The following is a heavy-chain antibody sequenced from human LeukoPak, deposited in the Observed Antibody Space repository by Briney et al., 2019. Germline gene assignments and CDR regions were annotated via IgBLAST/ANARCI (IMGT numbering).Heavy chain of an antibody. CDR3: ARDGTDSSGYYFGY. CDR1: GGSIGDDTYY. V-gene: IGHV4-31*03. D-gene: IGHD3-22*01. Sequence: SETLSLTCTVSGGSIGDDTYYWSWIRQHPGKGLEWIGYIYYSGDTHYNPSLESRVTISVDTSKNQFSLELTSVTAADTAVYYCARDGTDSSGYYFGYWGQGTLVTVS. CDR2: IYYSGDT. J-gene: IGHJ4*02.